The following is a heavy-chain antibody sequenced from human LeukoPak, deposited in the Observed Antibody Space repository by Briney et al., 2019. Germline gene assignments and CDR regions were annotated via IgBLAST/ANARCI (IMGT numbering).Heavy chain of an antibody. J-gene: IGHJ6*03. V-gene: IGHV4-4*07. CDR3: ARLVGGWEPYYYYYMDV. Sequence: SETLSLTCTVSGGSISSYYWSWIRQPAGKGLEWIGRIYTSGSTNYNPSLKSRVTMSVDTSKNQFSLKLRSVTAADTAVYYCARLVGGWEPYYYYYMDVWGKGTTVTVSS. D-gene: IGHD6-19*01. CDR1: GGSISSYY. CDR2: IYTSGST.